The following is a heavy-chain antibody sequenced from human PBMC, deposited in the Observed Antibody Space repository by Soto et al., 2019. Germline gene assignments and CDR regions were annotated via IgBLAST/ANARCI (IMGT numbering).Heavy chain of an antibody. J-gene: IGHJ4*02. CDR2: VLPFLDIT. CDR1: GDTFSIYT. CDR3: ASDGDYSNWPNFDS. Sequence: QVQLVQSGSEVKKPGSSVRVSCKTSGDTFSIYTISWVRQAPGQGLEWMGRVLPFLDITSYSQRFQGRVTITADSATTTAYMELTSLRSEDTAVYYCASDGDYSNWPNFDSWGQGTLVTVSS. D-gene: IGHD4-4*01. V-gene: IGHV1-69*02.